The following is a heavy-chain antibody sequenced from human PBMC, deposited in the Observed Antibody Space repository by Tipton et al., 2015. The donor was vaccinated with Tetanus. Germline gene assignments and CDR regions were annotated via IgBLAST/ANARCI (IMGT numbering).Heavy chain of an antibody. CDR1: GFSFGDYA. CDR2: IRSKADGGAT. CDR3: ARWVGRRSELVS. D-gene: IGHD1-26*01. J-gene: IGHJ4*02. Sequence: SLRLSCTCSGFSFGDYAMSWVRQAPGKGLEWLSSIRSKADGGATEYAASVRGRFTISRDDSKSTAYLQVNSLKIEDTAVYYCARWVGRRSELVSWGQGTLVTVSS. V-gene: IGHV3-49*04.